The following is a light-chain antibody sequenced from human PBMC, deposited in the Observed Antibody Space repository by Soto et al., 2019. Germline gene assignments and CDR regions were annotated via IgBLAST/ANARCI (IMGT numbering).Light chain of an antibody. J-gene: IGLJ3*02. CDR1: MPDVGAYNL. V-gene: IGLV2-14*01. Sequence: QSVLTQPASVSGSAGQSITISCSGTMPDVGAYNLVSWYQQHPGTAPKLIIYEVRNRPSGISSRFSGSRSGNTASLTISGLQSEDEGDYYCSADAARSTLVFGGGTKLTVL. CDR2: EVR. CDR3: SADAARSTLV.